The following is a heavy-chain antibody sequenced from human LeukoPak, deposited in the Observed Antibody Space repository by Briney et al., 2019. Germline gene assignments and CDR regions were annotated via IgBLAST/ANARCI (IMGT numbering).Heavy chain of an antibody. CDR1: GGSFSGYY. J-gene: IGHJ4*02. CDR3: ARGRSAMIVHY. V-gene: IGHV4-34*01. D-gene: IGHD3-22*01. CDR2: INHSGST. Sequence: SETLSLTCAVYGGSFSGYYWSWIRQPPGKGLEWIGEINHSGSTNYNPSLKSRVTISVDTSKNQFSLKLSSVTAADTAVSYCARGRSAMIVHYWGQGTLVTVSS.